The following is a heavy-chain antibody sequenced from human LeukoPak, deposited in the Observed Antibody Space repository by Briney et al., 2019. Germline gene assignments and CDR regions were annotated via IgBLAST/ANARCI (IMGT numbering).Heavy chain of an antibody. CDR1: GFNFRNAW. CDR2: IKQDGIEK. V-gene: IGHV3-7*01. Sequence: GGSLRLSCTASGFNFRNAWMSWVRQARGKGLEWVALIKQDGIEKYYVDSVKGRFTIPRDNAKNSLYLQMNSLRADDSAVYYCARGHTYYFDSSGYPHYSDYWGQGTLVTVSS. CDR3: ARGHTYYFDSSGYPHYSDY. J-gene: IGHJ4*02. D-gene: IGHD3-22*01.